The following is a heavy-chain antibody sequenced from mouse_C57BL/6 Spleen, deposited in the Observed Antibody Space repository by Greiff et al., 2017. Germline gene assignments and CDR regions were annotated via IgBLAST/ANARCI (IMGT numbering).Heavy chain of an antibody. Sequence: VQLQQPGAELVMPGASVKLSCKASGYTFTSYWMHWVKQRPGQGLEWIGEIDPSDSYTNYNQKFKGKSTLTVDKSSSTAYMQLSSLTSEDSAVYYCARSNYSILYYFDYWGQGTTLTVSS. V-gene: IGHV1-69*01. J-gene: IGHJ2*01. CDR1: GYTFTSYW. CDR3: ARSNYSILYYFDY. D-gene: IGHD2-5*01. CDR2: IDPSDSYT.